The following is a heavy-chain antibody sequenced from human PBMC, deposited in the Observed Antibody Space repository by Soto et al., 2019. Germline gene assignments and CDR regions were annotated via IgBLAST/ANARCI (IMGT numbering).Heavy chain of an antibody. CDR2: IYYSGST. CDR1: GGSISSSSYY. Sequence: QLQLQESGPGLVKPSETLSLTCTVSGGSISSSSYYWGWIRQPPGKGQEWIGSIYYSGSTYYNPSLKSRVTISVDTSKNQFSLKLTSVTAADTAVYYCARQEITMVRAFNWFDPWGQGTLVTVSS. D-gene: IGHD3-10*01. V-gene: IGHV4-39*01. J-gene: IGHJ5*02. CDR3: ARQEITMVRAFNWFDP.